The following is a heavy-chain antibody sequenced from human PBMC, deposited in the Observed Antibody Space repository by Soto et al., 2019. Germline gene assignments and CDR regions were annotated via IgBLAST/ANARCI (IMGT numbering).Heavy chain of an antibody. D-gene: IGHD5-18*01. Sequence: EAQLSESGGDLVQPGGSLRLSCAASGFTFSSHGMSWVRQAPGKGLEWIAGLSRGGGSTYYADSVKGRFTITRDNSKNSLDLIMNSLRVEDTALYYCAKEGQYRTDGFDIWGQGTMVTVSS. J-gene: IGHJ3*02. V-gene: IGHV3-23*01. CDR3: AKEGQYRTDGFDI. CDR1: GFTFSSHG. CDR2: LSRGGGST.